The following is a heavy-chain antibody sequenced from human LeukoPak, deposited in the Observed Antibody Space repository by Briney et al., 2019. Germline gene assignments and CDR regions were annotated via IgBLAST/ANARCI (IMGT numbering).Heavy chain of an antibody. Sequence: PSETLSLTCSVSGDSIRSGTYYWSWIRQPAGKGLEWIGRIYTSGSTSYNPALKSRVTISVDTSKNQFSLKLTSATAADTAVYYCAGGGGATRIDYWGQGTLVTVSS. CDR2: IYTSGST. V-gene: IGHV4-61*02. J-gene: IGHJ4*02. D-gene: IGHD3-10*01. CDR1: GDSIRSGTYY. CDR3: AGGGGATRIDY.